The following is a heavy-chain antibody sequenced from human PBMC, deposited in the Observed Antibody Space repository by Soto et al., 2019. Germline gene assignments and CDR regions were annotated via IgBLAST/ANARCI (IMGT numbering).Heavy chain of an antibody. V-gene: IGHV2-26*01. CDR1: GFSLSNGKVG. Sequence: SGPTLLNPTETLTLTCTVSGFSLSNGKVGVSWIRQPPGKALEWLAHIFSNDEKSYRTSLKSRLTISEDTSKSQVVLTMTNVDPVDTATYYCARILFGRSVAGGYFYMDVWGKGTTVTVS. CDR2: IFSNDEK. J-gene: IGHJ6*03. D-gene: IGHD6-19*01. CDR3: ARILFGRSVAGGYFYMDV.